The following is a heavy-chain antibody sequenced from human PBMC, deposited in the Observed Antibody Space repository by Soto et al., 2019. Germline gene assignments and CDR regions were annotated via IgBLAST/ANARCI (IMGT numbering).Heavy chain of an antibody. D-gene: IGHD3-9*01. CDR3: AKGLRYFDWGDRTLYDAFDI. CDR2: ISYDGSNK. J-gene: IGHJ3*02. CDR1: GFTFSSYG. Sequence: PGGSLRLSCAASGFTFSSYGMHWVRQAPGKGLEWVAVISYDGSNKYYADSVKGRFTISRDNSKNTLYLQMNSLRAEDTAVYYCAKGLRYFDWGDRTLYDAFDIWGQGTMVTVSS. V-gene: IGHV3-30*18.